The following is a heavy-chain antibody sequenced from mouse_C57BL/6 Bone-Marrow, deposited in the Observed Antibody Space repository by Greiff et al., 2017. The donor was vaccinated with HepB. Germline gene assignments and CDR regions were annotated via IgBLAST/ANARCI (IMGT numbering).Heavy chain of an antibody. CDR2: IDPANGNT. D-gene: IGHD2-4*01. V-gene: IGHV14-3*01. Sequence: VQLQQSVAELVRPGASVKLSCTASGFNIKNTYMNWVKQRPEQGLEWIGRIDPANGNTKYAPQFQGKATITADTSSKTAYLQLSSLTSEDTAIYYCAREGLRQAWFAYWGQGTLVTVSA. CDR3: AREGLRQAWFAY. J-gene: IGHJ3*01. CDR1: GFNIKNTY.